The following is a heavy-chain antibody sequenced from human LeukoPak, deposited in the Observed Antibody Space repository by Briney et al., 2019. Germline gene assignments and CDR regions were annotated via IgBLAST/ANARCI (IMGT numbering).Heavy chain of an antibody. V-gene: IGHV3-43*01. J-gene: IGHJ4*02. Sequence: GGSLRLSCAASGFCFGGYTMHWVRQAPGKGLEWVSLISWNGYSTSYGDSVKGRFTISRDNNKDSLYLQMNSLRTEDTALYYCARDSSGSLDYWGQGTLVTVSS. CDR2: ISWNGYST. D-gene: IGHD1-26*01. CDR1: GFCFGGYT. CDR3: ARDSSGSLDY.